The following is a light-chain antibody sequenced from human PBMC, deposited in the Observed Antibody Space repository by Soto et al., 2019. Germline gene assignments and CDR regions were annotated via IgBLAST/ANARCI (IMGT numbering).Light chain of an antibody. CDR3: PHYYSQLGT. CDR1: QGISSY. Sequence: AVGVTQSPSSLSAATGDRVTITCRASQGISSYLAWYQQKPGKAPKLLIYAASTLQSGVPSRFSGSGSGTDFTLTISCLQSEDFTTYCCPHYYSQLGTFGQGSKADVK. CDR2: AAS. J-gene: IGKJ1*01. V-gene: IGKV1-8*01.